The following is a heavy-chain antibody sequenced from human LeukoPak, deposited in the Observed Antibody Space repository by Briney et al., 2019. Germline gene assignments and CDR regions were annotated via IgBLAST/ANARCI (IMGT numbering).Heavy chain of an antibody. J-gene: IGHJ4*02. Sequence: GGSLRLSCAASGFTFSSMHWVRQAPGKGLEWVAVISYDGSNKYYADSVKGRFTISRDNSKNTLYLQMNSLRAEDTAVYYCAKDRYVSKEWLSTGYFEYWGQGTLVTVSS. CDR2: ISYDGSNK. CDR1: GFTFSS. CDR3: AKDRYVSKEWLSTGYFEY. D-gene: IGHD3-3*01. V-gene: IGHV3-30*18.